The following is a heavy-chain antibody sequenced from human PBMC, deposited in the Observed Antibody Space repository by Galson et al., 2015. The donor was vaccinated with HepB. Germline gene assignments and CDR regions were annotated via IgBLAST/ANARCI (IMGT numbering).Heavy chain of an antibody. CDR3: ARVWEFPSIDY. J-gene: IGHJ4*02. CDR1: GFTFSSYW. D-gene: IGHD1-26*01. CDR2: IKQDGSEK. Sequence: CAASGFTFSSYWMSWVRQAPGKGLEWVANIKQDGSEKYYVDSVKGRFTISRDNAKNSLYLQMNSLRAEDTAVYYCARVWEFPSIDYWGQGTLVTVSS. V-gene: IGHV3-7*03.